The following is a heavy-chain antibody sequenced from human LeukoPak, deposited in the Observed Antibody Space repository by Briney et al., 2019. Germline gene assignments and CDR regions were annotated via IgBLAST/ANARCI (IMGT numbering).Heavy chain of an antibody. CDR3: AKGAYSSGWYGDH. Sequence: GGSLRLSCAASGFTFDDYGMHWVRQAPGKGLEWVSGISWNSGTVVYADSVRGRFTISRDNAKNSVYLQMNSLKAEDTALYYCAKGAYSSGWYGDHWGQGTLVTVSS. CDR1: GFTFDDYG. J-gene: IGHJ4*02. CDR2: ISWNSGTV. D-gene: IGHD6-19*01. V-gene: IGHV3-9*01.